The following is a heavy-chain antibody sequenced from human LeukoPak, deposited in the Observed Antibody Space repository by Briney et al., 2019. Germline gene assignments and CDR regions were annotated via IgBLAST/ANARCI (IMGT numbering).Heavy chain of an antibody. D-gene: IGHD3-22*01. J-gene: IGHJ4*02. CDR1: GYTFTGYY. Sequence: ASVKVSCKASGYTFTGYYMHWVRQAPGQGLEWMGWINPNSGGTNYAQKFQGRVTMARDTSIRTVYMELSSLRSDDTALYYCARDSGYPYYFDFWGRGTLVTVSS. V-gene: IGHV1-2*02. CDR3: ARDSGYPYYFDF. CDR2: INPNSGGT.